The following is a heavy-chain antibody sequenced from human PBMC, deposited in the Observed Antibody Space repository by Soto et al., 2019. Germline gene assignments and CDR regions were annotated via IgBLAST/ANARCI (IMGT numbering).Heavy chain of an antibody. D-gene: IGHD5-12*01. J-gene: IGHJ6*02. V-gene: IGHV3-23*01. CDR3: ARESIVATKYYYYYGMDV. CDR1: GFTFSSYA. Sequence: HPGGSLRLSCAASGFTFSSYAMSWVRQAPGKGLEWVSAISGSGGSTYYADSVKGRFTISRDNSKNTLYLQMNSLRAEDTAVYYCARESIVATKYYYYYGMDVWGQGTTVTVSS. CDR2: ISGSGGST.